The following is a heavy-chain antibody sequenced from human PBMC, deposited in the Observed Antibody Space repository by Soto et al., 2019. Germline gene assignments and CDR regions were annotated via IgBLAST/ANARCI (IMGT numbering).Heavy chain of an antibody. J-gene: IGHJ3*02. CDR2: INPSGGST. Sequence: ASVKVSCKASGYTFTSYYMHWVRQAPGQGLEWMGIINPSGGSTSYAQKFQGRLTMTRDTSTSTVYMELSSLRSEDTAVYYCASSLGVPFYDSSRGAFDIWGQGTMVTVSS. V-gene: IGHV1-46*01. CDR3: ASSLGVPFYDSSRGAFDI. D-gene: IGHD3-22*01. CDR1: GYTFTSYY.